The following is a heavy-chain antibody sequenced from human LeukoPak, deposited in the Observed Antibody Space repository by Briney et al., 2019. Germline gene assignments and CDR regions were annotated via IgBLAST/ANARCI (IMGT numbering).Heavy chain of an antibody. CDR1: GGSISSGGYY. CDR3: ARQFYYDSGGSHY. D-gene: IGHD3-22*01. CDR2: VYYSGST. J-gene: IGHJ4*02. Sequence: SQTLSLTCTVSGGSISSGGYYWSWIRQHPGKGLEWIGNVYYSGSTYYNPSLESRVTISVDTSKNQFSLKLSSVTAADTAVYYCARQFYYDSGGSHYWGQGTLVTVSS. V-gene: IGHV4-31*03.